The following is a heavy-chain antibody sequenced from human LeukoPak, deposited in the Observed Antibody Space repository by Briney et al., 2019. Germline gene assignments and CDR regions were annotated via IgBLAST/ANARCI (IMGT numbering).Heavy chain of an antibody. CDR3: ARGSGFGDSGNAFDI. CDR1: GGSISSGGYY. CDR2: IYYSGST. J-gene: IGHJ3*02. D-gene: IGHD3-10*01. Sequence: SQTLSLTCTVSGGSISSGGYYWSWIRQPPGKGLEWIGYIYYSGSTYYNPSLKSRVTISVDTSKNQFSLKLSSVTAADTAVYYCARGSGFGDSGNAFDIWGQGTMVTVSS. V-gene: IGHV4-30-4*01.